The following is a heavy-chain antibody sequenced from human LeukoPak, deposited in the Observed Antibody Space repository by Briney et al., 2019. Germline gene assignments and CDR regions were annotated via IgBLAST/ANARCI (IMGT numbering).Heavy chain of an antibody. J-gene: IGHJ4*02. CDR2: ISSSGSTI. V-gene: IGHV3-48*03. D-gene: IGHD4-23*01. CDR3: ARDYGGSSPFDY. CDR1: GFTFSSCE. Sequence: GGSLRLSCAASGFTFSSCEMHWVRQAPGKGLEWVSYISSSGSTIYYADSVKGRFTISRDNAKNSLYLQMNSLRAEDTAVYYCARDYGGSSPFDYWGQGTLVTVSS.